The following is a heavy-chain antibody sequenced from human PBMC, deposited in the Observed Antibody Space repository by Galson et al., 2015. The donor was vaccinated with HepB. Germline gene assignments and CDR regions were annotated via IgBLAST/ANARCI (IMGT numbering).Heavy chain of an antibody. CDR1: GFTFSSYS. J-gene: IGHJ6*02. Sequence: SLRLSCAASGFTFSSYSMNWVRQAPGEGLEWVSYISSSSSTIYYADSVKGRFTISRDNAKNSLYLQMNSLRAEDTAVYYCARREGCSGGSCSTLSYAILTRFYYGMDVWGQGTTVTVSS. D-gene: IGHD2-15*01. CDR3: ARREGCSGGSCSTLSYAILTRFYYGMDV. V-gene: IGHV3-48*04. CDR2: ISSSSSTI.